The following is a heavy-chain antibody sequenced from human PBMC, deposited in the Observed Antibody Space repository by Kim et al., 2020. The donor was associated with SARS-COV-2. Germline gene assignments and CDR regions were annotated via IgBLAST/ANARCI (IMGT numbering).Heavy chain of an antibody. CDR3: ARAKLVQGVFYYYYYMDV. D-gene: IGHD3-10*01. Sequence: ASVKVSCKASGYTFTSYDINWVRQATGQGLAWMGWMNPNSGNTGYAQKFQGRVTMTRNTSISTAYMELSSLRSEDTAVYYCARAKLVQGVFYYYYYMDVWGKGTTVTVSS. V-gene: IGHV1-8*01. J-gene: IGHJ6*03. CDR2: MNPNSGNT. CDR1: GYTFTSYD.